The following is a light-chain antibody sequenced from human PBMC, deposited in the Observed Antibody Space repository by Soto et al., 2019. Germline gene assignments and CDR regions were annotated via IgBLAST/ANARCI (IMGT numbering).Light chain of an antibody. Sequence: EIVLTQSPGTLSLSPGERATLSCRASQSVSSSYLAWYQQKPGQAPRLLIYGASSRATGTPDRFSGSGSGTDFTLTISRLEPEDFAVYYCQQYGSSPPASTFGQGTKVDI. CDR1: QSVSSSY. CDR3: QQYGSSPPAST. J-gene: IGKJ1*01. CDR2: GAS. V-gene: IGKV3-20*01.